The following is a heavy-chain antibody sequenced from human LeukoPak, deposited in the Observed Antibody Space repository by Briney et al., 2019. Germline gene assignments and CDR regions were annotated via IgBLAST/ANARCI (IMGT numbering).Heavy chain of an antibody. Sequence: SETLSLTCTVSGGSISSGGYYWSWIRQPPGKGLEWIGYIYHSGSTYYNPALKSRVTISVDRSKNQFSLKLSSVTAADTAVYYCARDEWPEAFDIWGQGTMVTVSS. D-gene: IGHD3-3*01. CDR1: GGSISSGGYY. CDR2: IYHSGST. J-gene: IGHJ3*02. CDR3: ARDEWPEAFDI. V-gene: IGHV4-30-2*01.